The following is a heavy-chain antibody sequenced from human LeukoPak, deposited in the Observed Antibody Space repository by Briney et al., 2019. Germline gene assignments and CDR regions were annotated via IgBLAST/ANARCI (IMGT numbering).Heavy chain of an antibody. CDR1: GFSFSSHG. J-gene: IGHJ4*02. D-gene: IGHD6-13*01. CDR2: IRYDGGEK. V-gene: IGHV3-30*02. CDR3: AKNAAAGTPDY. Sequence: GGSLRLSCVASGFSFSSHGMHWVRQAPGKGLEWVAFIRYDGGEKYFADFVKGRFTISRDDSKSTLYLQMNSLRGDDTAVYYCAKNAAAGTPDYWGQGTLVTDSS.